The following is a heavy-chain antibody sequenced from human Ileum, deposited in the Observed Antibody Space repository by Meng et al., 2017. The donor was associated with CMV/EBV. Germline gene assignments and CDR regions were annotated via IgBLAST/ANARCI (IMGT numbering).Heavy chain of an antibody. J-gene: IGHJ5*02. V-gene: IGHV4-4*07. CDR3: ARDVIRDDTGSWFNP. D-gene: IGHD3-9*01. CDR1: GASIRSYC. CDR2: FTARGNT. Sequence: QVQLQESGPGMVKPSEPLSTTCSVSGASIRSYCWSWIRQPAGKGLEWIGRFTARGNTNYNPSLKSRVTMSLDTSLNQFSLRLNSVTAADTAVYYCARDVIRDDTGSWFNPWGQGTLVTVSS.